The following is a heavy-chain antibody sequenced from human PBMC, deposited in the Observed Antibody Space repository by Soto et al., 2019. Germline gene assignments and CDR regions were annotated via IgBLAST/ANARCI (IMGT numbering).Heavy chain of an antibody. Sequence: GASVKVSCKASGYTFTGYYMHWVRQAPGQGLEWMGWINPNSGGTNYAQKFQGWVTMTRDTSISTAYMELSKLRSDDTAVYYCARHPSSRYYDSSGYYYPLVYGMDVWGQGTTVTVSS. CDR3: ARHPSSRYYDSSGYYYPLVYGMDV. V-gene: IGHV1-2*04. D-gene: IGHD3-22*01. J-gene: IGHJ6*02. CDR1: GYTFTGYY. CDR2: INPNSGGT.